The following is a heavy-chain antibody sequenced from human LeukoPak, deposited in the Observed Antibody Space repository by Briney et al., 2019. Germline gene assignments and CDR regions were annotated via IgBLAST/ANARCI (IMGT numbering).Heavy chain of an antibody. CDR1: GGSFSGYY. D-gene: IGHD6-19*01. Sequence: SETLSLTCAVYGGSFSGYYWSWIRQPPGKGLEWIGEINHSGSTNYNPSLKSRVTISVDTSKNQFSLKLSSVTAEDTAVYYCAKEGSSGWLYYFDYWGQGTLVTVSS. CDR2: INHSGST. CDR3: AKEGSSGWLYYFDY. J-gene: IGHJ4*02. V-gene: IGHV4-34*01.